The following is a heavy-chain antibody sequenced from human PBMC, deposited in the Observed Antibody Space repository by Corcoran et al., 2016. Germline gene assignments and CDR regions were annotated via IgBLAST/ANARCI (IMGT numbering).Heavy chain of an antibody. V-gene: IGHV4-39*07. CDR2: GYYSGTT. CDR3: ARGGRNYGNYVGSFDY. J-gene: IGHJ4*02. D-gene: IGHD4-17*01. Sequence: QLQLQESGPGLVKPSETLSLTCTVSGGSVSSNNYYWGWIRQPPGKGLEWIGSGYYSGTTYYNPSLKSRFTISLDTSKIQFSLKVNSVTAADTVVYYCARGGRNYGNYVGSFDYWGQGILVTVSS. CDR1: GGSVSSNNYY.